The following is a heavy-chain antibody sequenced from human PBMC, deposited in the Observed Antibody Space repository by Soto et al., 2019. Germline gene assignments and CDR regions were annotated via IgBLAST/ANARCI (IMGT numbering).Heavy chain of an antibody. Sequence: SETLSLTCTVSRGSISSGGYYWSWIRQHPGKGLEWIGYIYYSGSTYYNPSLKSRVTISVDTSKNQFSLKLSSVTAADTAVYYCASQPYSSSSPVDYWGQGTLVTVSS. CDR2: IYYSGST. J-gene: IGHJ4*02. V-gene: IGHV4-31*03. CDR3: ASQPYSSSSPVDY. D-gene: IGHD6-6*01. CDR1: RGSISSGGYY.